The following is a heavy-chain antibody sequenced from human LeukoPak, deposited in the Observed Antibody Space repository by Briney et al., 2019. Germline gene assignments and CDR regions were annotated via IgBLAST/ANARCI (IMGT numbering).Heavy chain of an antibody. CDR2: IYTSGST. D-gene: IGHD3-22*01. V-gene: IGHV4-61*02. CDR1: GGSISSGSYY. CDR3: TINYYDTKKPWH. J-gene: IGHJ4*02. Sequence: QVQLQESGPGLVKPSQTLSLTCTVSGGSISSGSYYWSWIRQPAGKGLEWIGRIYTSGSTNYNPSLESRVTMSVDTSKHQFSLKLSSVTAADTAVYFCTINYYDTKKPWHWGQGTQVTVSS.